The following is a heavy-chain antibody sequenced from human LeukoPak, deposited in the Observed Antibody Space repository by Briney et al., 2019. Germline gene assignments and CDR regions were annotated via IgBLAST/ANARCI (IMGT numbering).Heavy chain of an antibody. D-gene: IGHD3-10*01. Sequence: GGSLRPSCAASGFTFSSYGMHWVRQAPGKGLEWVAFIRFDESKAFYADSVKGRFTISRDNSRNTLFLQMNSLRVEDTAVYYCAKDLYGSGSYEIRLFDYWGQGTLVTVSS. CDR3: AKDLYGSGSYEIRLFDY. CDR2: IRFDESKA. J-gene: IGHJ4*02. V-gene: IGHV3-30*02. CDR1: GFTFSSYG.